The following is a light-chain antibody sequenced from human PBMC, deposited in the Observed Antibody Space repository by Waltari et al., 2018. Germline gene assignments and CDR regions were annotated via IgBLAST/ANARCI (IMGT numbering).Light chain of an antibody. CDR2: KAS. CDR3: QQYYRYST. V-gene: IGKV1-5*03. CDR1: QCISTS. Sequence: IPVTQSPSTLSASVGDGVTIPCRASQCISTSLAWYQQRPGKAPKLLMYKASSLQDGVPSRFSGSGCGTEFTLIISSLQPDDFATYYCQQYYRYSTFGQGTKLEI. J-gene: IGKJ2*01.